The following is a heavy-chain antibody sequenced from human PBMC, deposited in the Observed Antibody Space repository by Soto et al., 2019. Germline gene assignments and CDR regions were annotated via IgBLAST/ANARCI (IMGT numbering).Heavy chain of an antibody. CDR2: IHYSGST. CDR1: DASISSSY. D-gene: IGHD3-10*01. J-gene: IGHJ6*02. V-gene: IGHV4-59*12. CDR3: ARLSPLILAGSAYYHSMDV. Sequence: SETLYLACAVSDASISSSYCTWVCQPPGKGLEWIGFIHYSGSTNYNPSLQSRLTMSVDASKSQFSLNLRSVTAADTAVYFCARLSPLILAGSAYYHSMDVWAQGAPVTV.